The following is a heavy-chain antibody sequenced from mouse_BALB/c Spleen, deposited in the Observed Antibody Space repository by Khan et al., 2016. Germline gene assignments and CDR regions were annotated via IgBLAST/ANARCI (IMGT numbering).Heavy chain of an antibody. CDR3: RRYGRYDGTMDY. CDR2: ISSGGSYT. D-gene: IGHD2-14*01. CDR1: GFTFSSYT. V-gene: IGHV5-6-4*01. Sequence: EVELVESGGGLVKPGGSLKLSCAASGFTFSSYTMSWVRQTPEKRLEWVAAISSGGSYTYYPDSVKGRFTISRANAKNTLYLHMSSLKSEDTAMYYCRRYGRYDGTMDYWGQGTSVTVSA. J-gene: IGHJ4*01.